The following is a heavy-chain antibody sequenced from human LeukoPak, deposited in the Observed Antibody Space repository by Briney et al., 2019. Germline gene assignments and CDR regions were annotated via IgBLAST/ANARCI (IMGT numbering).Heavy chain of an antibody. Sequence: SETLSLTCTVSGGSISSYYWSWIRQPPGKGLEWIGYIYYSGSTNYNPSLKSRVTISVDTSKNQFSLKLSSVTAADTAVYYCARVGYYYDNSGFYDYWGQGTLVTVSS. CDR3: ARVGYYYDNSGFYDY. CDR1: GGSISSYY. J-gene: IGHJ4*02. D-gene: IGHD3-22*01. CDR2: IYYSGST. V-gene: IGHV4-59*01.